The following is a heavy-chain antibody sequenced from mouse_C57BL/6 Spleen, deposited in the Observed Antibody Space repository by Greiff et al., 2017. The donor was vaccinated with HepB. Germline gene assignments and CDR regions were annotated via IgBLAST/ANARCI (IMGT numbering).Heavy chain of an antibody. CDR1: GYAFSSSW. CDR2: IYPGDGDT. Sequence: QVQLKQSGPELVKPGASVKISCKASGYAFSSSWMNWVKQRPGKGLVWIGRIYPGDGDTNYNGKFKGKATLTADKSSSTAYMQLSSLTSEDSAVYFCARGDYSNCGAMDYWGQGTSVTVSS. V-gene: IGHV1-82*01. D-gene: IGHD2-5*01. CDR3: ARGDYSNCGAMDY. J-gene: IGHJ4*01.